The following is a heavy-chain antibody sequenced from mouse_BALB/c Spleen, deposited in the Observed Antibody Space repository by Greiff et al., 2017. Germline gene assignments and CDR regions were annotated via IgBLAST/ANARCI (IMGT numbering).Heavy chain of an antibody. CDR2: IYPGDGDT. V-gene: IGHV1-87*01. CDR3: ARDYRYDRFAY. CDR1: GYTFTSYW. D-gene: IGHD2-14*01. Sequence: QVQLQQSGAELARPGASVKLSCKASGYTFTSYWMQWVKQRPGQGLEWIGAIYPGDGDTRYTQKFKGKATLTADKSSSTAYMQLSSLASEDSAVYYCARDYRYDRFAYWGQGTLVTVSA. J-gene: IGHJ3*01.